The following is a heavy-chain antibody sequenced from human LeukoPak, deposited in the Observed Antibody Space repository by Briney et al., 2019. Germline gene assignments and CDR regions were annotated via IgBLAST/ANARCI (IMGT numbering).Heavy chain of an antibody. CDR1: GGSISSYS. CDR2: IYYSGST. J-gene: IGHJ4*02. CDR3: ARAGMGAILFDY. V-gene: IGHV4-59*12. Sequence: SETLSLTCTVSGGSISSYSWRWIRQPPGKGLEWIGHIYYSGSTNYNPSLKTRATISVDTSKNQFSLKLSSVTASDTAVYYCARAGMGAILFDYWGQGTLVTVSS. D-gene: IGHD1-26*01.